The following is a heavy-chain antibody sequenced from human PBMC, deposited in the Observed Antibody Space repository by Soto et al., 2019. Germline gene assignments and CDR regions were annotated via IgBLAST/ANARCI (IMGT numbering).Heavy chain of an antibody. V-gene: IGHV3-23*01. Sequence: EAQLLESGGDLVQPGGSLRLSCAASGFTFSSYAMSWVRQAPGKGLEWVSTISGRGDDTYYTDSVKGRFTISRDNSKNTLYVHMNSLRAEDTAVYYCARAQPTYSSSYFDYWGQGTLVTVSS. CDR2: ISGRGDDT. D-gene: IGHD3-22*01. J-gene: IGHJ4*02. CDR3: ARAQPTYSSSYFDY. CDR1: GFTFSSYA.